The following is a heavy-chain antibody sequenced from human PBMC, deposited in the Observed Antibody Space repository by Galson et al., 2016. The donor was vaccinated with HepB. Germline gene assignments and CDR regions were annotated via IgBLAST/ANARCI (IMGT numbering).Heavy chain of an antibody. Sequence: SETLSLTCAVYGGSFSGYQWIWMRQAPSKGLEWIGKINYRGSTNYNPSLKSRVTISADTSKKQFSLKLTSVTAADTGVYYCARGANWTDSWGQGTLVTVSS. J-gene: IGHJ5*01. CDR2: INYRGST. CDR1: GGSFSGYQ. CDR3: ARGANWTDS. V-gene: IGHV4-34*01.